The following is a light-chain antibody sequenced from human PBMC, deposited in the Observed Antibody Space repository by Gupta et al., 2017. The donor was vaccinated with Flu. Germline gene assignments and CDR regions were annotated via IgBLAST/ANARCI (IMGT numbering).Light chain of an antibody. CDR3: SSKTSSSALV. Sequence: QSALTQAASVSGSPGQSITISCTGSSSDLGGTNYVSWYQQHPGKAPKLIIYEVSNRPSGVSNRSSGSKSGNTASLTISGLRAEDEGDYYCSSKTSSSALVFGGGTRLTVL. J-gene: IGLJ3*02. CDR2: EVS. CDR1: SSDLGGTNY. V-gene: IGLV2-14*01.